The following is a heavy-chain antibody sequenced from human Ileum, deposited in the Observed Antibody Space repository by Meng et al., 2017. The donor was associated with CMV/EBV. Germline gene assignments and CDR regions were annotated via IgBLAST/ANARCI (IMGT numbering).Heavy chain of an antibody. V-gene: IGHV3-74*01. CDR1: GFTFSSYA. CDR3: ATDKRRGYGSSDY. J-gene: IGHJ4*02. D-gene: IGHD5-18*01. Sequence: ASGFTFSSYAMHWVRQAPGKGLVWVSRINTDGSTTTYADSVKGRFTVSRDNAKNTLYLQMSSLRAEDTAVYYCATDKRRGYGSSDYWGQGTLVTVSS. CDR2: INTDGSTT.